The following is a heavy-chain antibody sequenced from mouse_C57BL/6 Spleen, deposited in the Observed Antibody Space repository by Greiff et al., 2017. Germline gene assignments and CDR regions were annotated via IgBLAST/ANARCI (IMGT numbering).Heavy chain of an antibody. Sequence: QVQLKQSGPELVKPGASVKISCKASGYSFTSYYIHWVKQRPGQGLEWIGWIYPGGGNTKYNEKFKGKATLTADTSSSTAYMQLSSLTSDDSAVDYCARRNGYYARDYWGQGTSVTVSS. CDR1: GYSFTSYY. J-gene: IGHJ4*01. CDR2: IYPGGGNT. CDR3: ARRNGYYARDY. V-gene: IGHV1-66*01.